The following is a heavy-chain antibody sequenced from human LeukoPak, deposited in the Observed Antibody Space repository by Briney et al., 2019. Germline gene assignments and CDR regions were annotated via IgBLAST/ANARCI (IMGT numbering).Heavy chain of an antibody. J-gene: IGHJ5*02. Sequence: SETLSLTCTVSGGSISSYYWSWIRQPPGQGLEWIGYIYYSGSTNYNPSLKSRVTISVDTSKNQFSLKLSSVTAADTAVYYCARGPEGLWFGEGGVGGASWFDPWGQGTLVTVSS. CDR1: GGSISSYY. D-gene: IGHD3-10*01. CDR3: ARGPEGLWFGEGGVGGASWFDP. CDR2: IYYSGST. V-gene: IGHV4-59*01.